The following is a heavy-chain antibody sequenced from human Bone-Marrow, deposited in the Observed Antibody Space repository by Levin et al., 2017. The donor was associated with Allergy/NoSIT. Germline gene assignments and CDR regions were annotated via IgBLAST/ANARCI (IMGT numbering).Heavy chain of an antibody. V-gene: IGHV3-33*01. D-gene: IGHD2/OR15-2a*01. CDR2: IWYDGTNK. CDR3: VRGIIGDVRVAHKEAFDV. Sequence: GESLKISCAASGFKFSDRGMHWVRQAPGKGLEWVGIIWYDGTNKHYADSVRGRFTISRDNSKNTLYLQMNSLRAEDTAVYHCVRGIIGDVRVAHKEAFDVWGQGTMVTVSS. J-gene: IGHJ3*01. CDR1: GFKFSDRG.